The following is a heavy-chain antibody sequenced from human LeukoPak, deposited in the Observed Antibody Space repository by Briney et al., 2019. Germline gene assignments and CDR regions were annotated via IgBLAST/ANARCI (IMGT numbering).Heavy chain of an antibody. CDR1: GFTVSSNY. CDR2: IYSGGST. Sequence: GGSLRLSCAASGFTVSSNYMSWVRQAPGKGLEWVSVIYSGGSTYYADSVKGRFTISRDNSKNTLYLQMNSLRAEDTAVYYCARDRYYYYYMDVWGKGTTVTISS. CDR3: ARDRYYYYYMDV. V-gene: IGHV3-66*01. J-gene: IGHJ6*03.